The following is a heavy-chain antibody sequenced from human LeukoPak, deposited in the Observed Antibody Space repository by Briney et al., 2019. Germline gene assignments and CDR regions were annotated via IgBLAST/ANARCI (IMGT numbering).Heavy chain of an antibody. V-gene: IGHV3-23*01. CDR1: GFTLSSYA. CDR3: ANESPFLDY. Sequence: PGGSLRLSCAAPGFTLSSYAMSSVRQAPGKGLDWVSVISGSGGITHYADSVRGRFTISRDNSKNTLYLQMNSLRPEDTAVYYCANESPFLDYWGQGTLVTVSS. J-gene: IGHJ4*02. CDR2: ISGSGGIT.